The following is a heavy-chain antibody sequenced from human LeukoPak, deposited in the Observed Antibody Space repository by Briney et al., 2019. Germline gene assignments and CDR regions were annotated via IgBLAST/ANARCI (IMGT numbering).Heavy chain of an antibody. CDR3: AKDIVVVPAARGYYYYYGMDV. Sequence: GGSLRLSCAAPGFTFSSYAMHWVRQAPGKGLEWVAVISYDGSNKYYADSVKGRFTLSRDNSKNTLYLQMNSLRAEDTAVYYCAKDIVVVPAARGYYYYYGMDVWGKGTTVTVSS. J-gene: IGHJ6*04. D-gene: IGHD2-2*01. V-gene: IGHV3-30*04. CDR1: GFTFSSYA. CDR2: ISYDGSNK.